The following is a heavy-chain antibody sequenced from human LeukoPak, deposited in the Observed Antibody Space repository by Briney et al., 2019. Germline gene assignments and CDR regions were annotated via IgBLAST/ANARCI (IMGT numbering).Heavy chain of an antibody. CDR3: ARVWSRRGSGGFDY. J-gene: IGHJ4*02. V-gene: IGHV1-18*01. Sequence: ASVKVSCKASGYTFTSYGISWVRQAPGQGLEWMGWISAYNGNTNYAQKLQGRVTMTTDTSTSTAYMELRSLRSDDTAVYYCARVWSRRGSGGFDYWGQGTLVTASS. D-gene: IGHD3-3*01. CDR1: GYTFTSYG. CDR2: ISAYNGNT.